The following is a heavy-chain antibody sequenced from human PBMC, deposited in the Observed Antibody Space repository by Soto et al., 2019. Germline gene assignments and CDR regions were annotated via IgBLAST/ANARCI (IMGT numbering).Heavy chain of an antibody. J-gene: IGHJ4*02. D-gene: IGHD3-22*01. CDR2: VIPIFGTA. CDR1: GGTFSSYA. V-gene: IGHV1-69*06. Sequence: SVKVSGKASGGTFSSYAISWVRQAPGQGLEWMGGVIPIFGTANYAQKFQGRVTITADKSTSTAYMELSSLRSEDTAVYYCARAVSGYYYYFDYWGQGTLVTVSS. CDR3: ARAVSGYYYYFDY.